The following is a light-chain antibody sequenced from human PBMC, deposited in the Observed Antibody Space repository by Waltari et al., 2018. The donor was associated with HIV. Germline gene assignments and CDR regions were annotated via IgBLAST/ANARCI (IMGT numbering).Light chain of an antibody. Sequence: QSVLTQPPSAPGTRGQSLTISCSGSSSNIGTTYVYCYHQLPGTAPKILISRNNQRPSGVPGRFSGSKSGTSASLAISGLRSEDEADYYCAAWDDSLSGWLFGGGTKLTVL. CDR2: RNN. CDR3: AAWDDSLSGWL. CDR1: SSNIGTTY. J-gene: IGLJ3*02. V-gene: IGLV1-47*01.